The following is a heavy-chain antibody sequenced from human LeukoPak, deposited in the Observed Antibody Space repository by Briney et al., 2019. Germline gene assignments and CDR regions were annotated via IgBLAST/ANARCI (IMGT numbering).Heavy chain of an antibody. CDR3: ARGSALTVTTDY. J-gene: IGHJ4*02. V-gene: IGHV4-31*03. Sequence: SETLSLTCTVSGGSISSGGYYWSWIRRHPGKGLEWIGYIYYSGSTYYNPSLKSRVTISVDTSKNQFSLKLSSVTAADAAVYYCARGSALTVTTDYWGQGTLVTVSS. D-gene: IGHD4-17*01. CDR1: GGSISSGGYY. CDR2: IYYSGST.